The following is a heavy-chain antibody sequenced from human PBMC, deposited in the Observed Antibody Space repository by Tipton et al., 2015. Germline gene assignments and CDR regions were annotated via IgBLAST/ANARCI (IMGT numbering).Heavy chain of an antibody. J-gene: IGHJ4*02. CDR2: IYPGDSET. Sequence: VQLVQSGPEVKKPGESLKISCKGSGYIFTSFWIGWVRQMPGKGLEWMGTIYPGDSETRYNPSFHGQVTISADKSITTAYLQCRSLKASDTAMYYCVRRARRVGSHSYPYYFDYWGQGTLVPVSS. D-gene: IGHD1-26*01. V-gene: IGHV5-51*01. CDR1: GYIFTSFW. CDR3: VRRARRVGSHSYPYYFDY.